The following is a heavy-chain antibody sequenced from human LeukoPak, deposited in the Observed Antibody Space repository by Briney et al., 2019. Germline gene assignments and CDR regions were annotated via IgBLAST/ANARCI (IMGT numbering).Heavy chain of an antibody. V-gene: IGHV3-30*04. CDR3: VTLGSLFDY. CDR1: GLTFSSYA. D-gene: IGHD3-10*01. J-gene: IGHJ4*02. Sequence: QPGRSLRPSCAASGLTFSSYAMHWVPHAPGKGPEWVAVISYDGSNKYYADSVKGRFTISRDNSKNTLYLQMHSLRAEETAVYYCVTLGSLFDYWGKGTLVTVSS. CDR2: ISYDGSNK.